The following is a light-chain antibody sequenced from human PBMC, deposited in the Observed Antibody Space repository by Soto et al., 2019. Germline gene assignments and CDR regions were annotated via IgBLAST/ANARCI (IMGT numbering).Light chain of an antibody. CDR2: DVN. CDR1: SSDVGRYNH. CDR3: SSYTGSSTLVV. Sequence: QSALTQPPSVSGSPGQSVTISCTGTSSDVGRYNHVSWYQQPPGTAPKLMIYDVNNRPSGVPDRFSGSKSGNTASLTISGLQAEDKADYYCSSYTGSSTLVVFGGGTKLTVL. V-gene: IGLV2-18*02. J-gene: IGLJ2*01.